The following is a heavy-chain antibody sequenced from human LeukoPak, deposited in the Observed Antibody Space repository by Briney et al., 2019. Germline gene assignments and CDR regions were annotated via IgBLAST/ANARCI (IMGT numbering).Heavy chain of an antibody. Sequence: SETLSLTCTVSGGSISSGDHSWNWIRQPPGEGLEWIGYIHYRGSTYYNPSLKSRLTISVDTSKNQFSLKLSSVTAADTAVYYCARATGIWSASFDPWGQGTLVIVSS. CDR1: GGSISSGDHS. V-gene: IGHV4-30-4*08. J-gene: IGHJ5*02. CDR3: ARATGIWSASFDP. CDR2: IHYRGST. D-gene: IGHD3-3*01.